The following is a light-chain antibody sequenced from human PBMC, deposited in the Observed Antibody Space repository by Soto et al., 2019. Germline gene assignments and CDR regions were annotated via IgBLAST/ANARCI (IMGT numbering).Light chain of an antibody. CDR3: QSYDSSLSASFV. V-gene: IGLV1-40*01. J-gene: IGLJ1*01. Sequence: QAVVTQPPSVSGAPGQRVTISCTGSSSNIGAGYDVHWYQQLPGAAPKFVIYGNTNRPPGVPDRFSGSRSGTSASLAITGLQADDEADYYCQSYDSSLSASFVFGTGTKLTVL. CDR2: GNT. CDR1: SSNIGAGYD.